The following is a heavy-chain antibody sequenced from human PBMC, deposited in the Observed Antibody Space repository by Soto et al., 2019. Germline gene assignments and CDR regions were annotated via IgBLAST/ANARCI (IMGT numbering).Heavy chain of an antibody. D-gene: IGHD3-10*01. J-gene: IGHJ4*02. Sequence: QVQLQESGPGLVKPSETLSLTCTVSGGSISSYYWSWIRQPPGKGLEWIGYIYYSGSTNYNPSLKSRVTISVDTSKNQFSLKLSSVTAADTAVYYCAREGMVRGVSSERGFDYWGQGTLVTVSS. CDR3: AREGMVRGVSSERGFDY. CDR1: GGSISSYY. CDR2: IYYSGST. V-gene: IGHV4-59*01.